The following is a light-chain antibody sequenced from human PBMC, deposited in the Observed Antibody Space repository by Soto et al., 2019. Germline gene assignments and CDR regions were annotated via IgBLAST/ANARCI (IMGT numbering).Light chain of an antibody. V-gene: IGKV1-5*01. Sequence: DIQMTQSPSSLSASVGDTVTITCRASQSFGSWLAWYQQKPGQAPKLLIYDISSLEYGVPSRFSGGGSGTEFTLTISSLQPDDFATYYCQQYNLSPSSFGQGTKVDIK. CDR1: QSFGSW. J-gene: IGKJ2*01. CDR2: DIS. CDR3: QQYNLSPSS.